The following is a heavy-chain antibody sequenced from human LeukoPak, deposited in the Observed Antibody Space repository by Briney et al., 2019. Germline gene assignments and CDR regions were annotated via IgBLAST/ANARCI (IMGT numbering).Heavy chain of an antibody. CDR2: INPNSGGT. J-gene: IGHJ4*02. Sequence: ASVKVSCKASVYTFTGYYMHWVRQAPGQGLEWMGWINPNSGGTNYAQKFQGRVTMTRDTSISTVYMELSRLRSDDTAVYYCARDPVDTAMVTGGYWGQGTLVTVSS. V-gene: IGHV1-2*02. D-gene: IGHD5-18*01. CDR3: ARDPVDTAMVTGGY. CDR1: VYTFTGYY.